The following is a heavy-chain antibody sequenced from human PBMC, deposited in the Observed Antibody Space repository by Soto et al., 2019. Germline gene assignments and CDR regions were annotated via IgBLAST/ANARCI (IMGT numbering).Heavy chain of an antibody. CDR3: ARSLSSSSGSFAP. Sequence: QGHLQESGPGLLKPSQTLSLTCDVSGDVIASGDYYWTWIRQPPGKGLEYIGYIYKTGKTYYNPSPQRRTFISLDPSKSQFFLTLTSVTAADTPMYYCARSLSSSSGSFAPWGQGTLVTVSS. D-gene: IGHD6-6*01. CDR1: GDVIASGDYY. J-gene: IGHJ5*02. CDR2: IYKTGKT. V-gene: IGHV4-30-4*01.